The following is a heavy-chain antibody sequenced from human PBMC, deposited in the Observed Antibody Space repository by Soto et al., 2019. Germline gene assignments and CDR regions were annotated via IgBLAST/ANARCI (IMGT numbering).Heavy chain of an antibody. V-gene: IGHV4-31*03. D-gene: IGHD6-13*01. CDR2: IYYSGST. Sequence: QVQLQESGPGLVKPSQTLSLICTVSGGSINSGGYYWSWIRQHPGKGLEWIGYIYYSGSTYYNPVLRSRVTISAGASENQFSLKLSSVTAADTAVYFCAREYRQSGYSSSWVFDSWGQGTLVNVSS. CDR1: GGSINSGGYY. J-gene: IGHJ4*02. CDR3: AREYRQSGYSSSWVFDS.